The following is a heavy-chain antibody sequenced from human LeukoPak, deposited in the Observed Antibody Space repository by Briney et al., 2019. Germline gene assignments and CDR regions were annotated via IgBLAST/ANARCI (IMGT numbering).Heavy chain of an antibody. CDR1: GFSFSGYS. V-gene: IGHV3-21*01. J-gene: IGHJ4*02. D-gene: IGHD2-2*01. Sequence: NPGGSLRLSCAASGFSFSGYSINWVRQAPGKGLEWESSISPSSSYIYYADSVKGQFTISRDNAKNSLYLQMNSLRAEDTAVYYCARGRGCSSMSCYPDYWGQGTLVTVSS. CDR2: ISPSSSYI. CDR3: ARGRGCSSMSCYPDY.